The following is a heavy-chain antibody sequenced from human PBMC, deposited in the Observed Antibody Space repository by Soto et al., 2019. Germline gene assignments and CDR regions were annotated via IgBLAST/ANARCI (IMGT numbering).Heavy chain of an antibody. CDR3: ARPSRDSSTSEYFDY. Sequence: VKVSCKASGGTFSSYAISWVRQAAGQGLEWMGGIIPIFGTANYAQKFQGRVTITADESTSTAYIELSSLRSEDTAVYYCARPSRDSSTSEYFDYWGQGTLVTVSS. J-gene: IGHJ4*02. CDR1: GGTFSSYA. V-gene: IGHV1-69*13. D-gene: IGHD6-6*01. CDR2: IIPIFGTA.